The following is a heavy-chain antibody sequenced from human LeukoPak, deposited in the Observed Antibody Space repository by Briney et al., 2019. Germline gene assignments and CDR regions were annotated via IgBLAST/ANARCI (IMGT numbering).Heavy chain of an antibody. Sequence: PGGSLRLSCAASGFTFSGYAMHWVRQAPGKGLEWVAVISYDGSNKYYADSVKGRFTISRDNSGNTLYLQMNSLRAEDTAVYYCARDTSRGSSSWYFDYWGQGTLVTDSS. CDR1: GFTFSGYA. J-gene: IGHJ4*02. CDR2: ISYDGSNK. D-gene: IGHD6-13*01. CDR3: ARDTSRGSSSWYFDY. V-gene: IGHV3-30*04.